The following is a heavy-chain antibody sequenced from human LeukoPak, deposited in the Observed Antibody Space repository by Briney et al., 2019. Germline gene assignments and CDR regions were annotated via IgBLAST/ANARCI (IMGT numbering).Heavy chain of an antibody. Sequence: SETLSLTCTVSGGSISSYYWSWIRQPAGKGLEWIGRIYTSGSTNYNPSLKSRVTMSVDTSKNQFSLKLSSVTAADTAVYYCARQRRGIVVVPAAQSRDYWGQGTLVTVSS. CDR3: ARQRRGIVVVPAAQSRDY. J-gene: IGHJ4*02. CDR2: IYTSGST. D-gene: IGHD2-2*01. V-gene: IGHV4-4*07. CDR1: GGSISSYY.